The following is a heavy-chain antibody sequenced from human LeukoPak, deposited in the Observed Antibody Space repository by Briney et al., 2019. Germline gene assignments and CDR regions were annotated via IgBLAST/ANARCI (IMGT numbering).Heavy chain of an antibody. V-gene: IGHV1-69*13. CDR2: IIPIVDTA. J-gene: IGHJ6*02. Sequence: SVKVSCKASGGTFSSYAISWVRQAPGQGLEWMGGIIPIVDTANYAQKFQGRVTITADESTSTAYMELSSLRSEDTAVYYCARVSIAARLNYYGMDVWGQGTTVTVSS. CDR1: GGTFSSYA. D-gene: IGHD6-6*01. CDR3: ARVSIAARLNYYGMDV.